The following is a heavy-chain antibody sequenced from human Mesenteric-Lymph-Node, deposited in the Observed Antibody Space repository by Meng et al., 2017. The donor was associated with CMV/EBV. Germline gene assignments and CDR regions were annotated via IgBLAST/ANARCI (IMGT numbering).Heavy chain of an antibody. V-gene: IGHV3-21*01. D-gene: IGHD3-3*01. CDR1: GFTFSSYS. CDR2: ISSSSSYI. Sequence: GGSLRLSCAASGFTFSSYSMNWVRQAPGKGLEWVSSISSSSSYIYYADSVKGRFTISRDNAKNSLYLQMNSLRAEDTAVYYCARDGDFWSGYLPQDYYYYGMDVWGQGTTVTVSS. CDR3: ARDGDFWSGYLPQDYYYYGMDV. J-gene: IGHJ6*02.